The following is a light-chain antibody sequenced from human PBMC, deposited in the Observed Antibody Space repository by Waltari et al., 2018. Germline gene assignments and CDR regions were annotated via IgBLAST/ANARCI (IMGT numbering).Light chain of an antibody. CDR2: WAS. J-gene: IGKJ1*01. V-gene: IGKV4-1*01. CDR3: QQYSATPPT. Sequence: DIVMTQSPDSLAVSLGERATINGKSSQSVISSFNNKNPLTWFQQKAGEPPKLLIYWASTRESGVPDRFSGSGSGTDFTLTISGLQAEDVAVYYCQQYSATPPTFGQGTKVEIK. CDR1: QSVISSFNNKNP.